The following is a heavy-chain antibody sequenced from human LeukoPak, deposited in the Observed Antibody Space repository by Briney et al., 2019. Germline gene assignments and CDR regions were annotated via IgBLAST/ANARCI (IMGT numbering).Heavy chain of an antibody. V-gene: IGHV4-61*02. CDR2: IYISGST. Sequence: SETLSLTCTVSGGSISSSSYYWGWLRQPAGKGLEWIGRIYISGSTNYNPSLKSRVTMSVDTSKNQFSLKLSSVTAADTAVYYCARDRGTWNDDGFDYWGQGTLVTVSS. D-gene: IGHD1-1*01. CDR3: ARDRGTWNDDGFDY. CDR1: GGSISSSSYY. J-gene: IGHJ4*02.